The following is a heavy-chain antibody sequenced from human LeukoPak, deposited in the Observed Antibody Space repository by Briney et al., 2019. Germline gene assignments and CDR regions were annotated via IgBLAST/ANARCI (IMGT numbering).Heavy chain of an antibody. Sequence: ASVMDSCKASGYTFTGYYIHWVRQAPGQGLEWMGWINPNSGGTHYAQKFQGRVTVTRDTSISTAFMHMSRLTSDDTAVYFCARDSPSYSGAYYHYHYYMDVWGTGTTVTVSS. CDR1: GYTFTGYY. J-gene: IGHJ6*03. V-gene: IGHV1-2*02. CDR2: INPNSGGT. D-gene: IGHD1-26*01. CDR3: ARDSPSYSGAYYHYHYYMDV.